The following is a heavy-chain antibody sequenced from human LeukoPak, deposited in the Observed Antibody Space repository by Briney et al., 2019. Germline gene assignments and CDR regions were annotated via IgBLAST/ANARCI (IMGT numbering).Heavy chain of an antibody. CDR2: FYYSGNT. CDR1: GFTFSSYA. Sequence: GSLRLSCAASGFTFSSYAMSWVRQPPGKGLEWIGSFYYSGNTYYNPTLKSRVTISADTSKNQFSLELRSVTAADTAMYYCATCRDIVTTIGDYWGQGSLVIVSS. D-gene: IGHD5-12*01. CDR3: ATCRDIVTTIGDY. J-gene: IGHJ4*02. V-gene: IGHV4-59*05.